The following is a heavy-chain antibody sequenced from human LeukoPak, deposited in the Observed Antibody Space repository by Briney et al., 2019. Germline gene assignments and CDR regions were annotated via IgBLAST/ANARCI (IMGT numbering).Heavy chain of an antibody. CDR1: GFTFRSYG. CDR3: AKDSYYYYIDV. CDR2: T. J-gene: IGHJ6*03. V-gene: IGHV3-30*02. Sequence: GGSLRLSCAASGFTFRSYGMHWVRQAPGKGLEWVTFTDSVKGRFTISRDNSKNTLYQQMNSLRTEDTAVYYCAKDSYYYYIDVWGKGTTVTVSS.